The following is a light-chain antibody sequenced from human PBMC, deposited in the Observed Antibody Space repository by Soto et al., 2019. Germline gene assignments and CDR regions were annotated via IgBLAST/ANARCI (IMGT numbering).Light chain of an antibody. J-gene: IGKJ3*01. CDR3: QQRSNWLFT. Sequence: EIVLTQSPATLSLSPAARATLSCRASQSVSSYLAWYQQKPGKAPRLLIYDASNRATVIPARFSGSGSGTDFTLTISSLEPEYFAVYDCQQRSNWLFTFGPGTKVDIK. CDR2: DAS. CDR1: QSVSSY. V-gene: IGKV3-11*01.